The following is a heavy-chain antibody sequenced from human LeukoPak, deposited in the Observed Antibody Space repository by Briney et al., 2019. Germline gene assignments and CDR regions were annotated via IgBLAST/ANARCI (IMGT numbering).Heavy chain of an antibody. CDR2: IGDSGGST. J-gene: IGHJ4*02. Sequence: GGSLRLSCAVSGITLRNYGMSWVRQAPGKGLEWVAGIGDSGGSTNYADSVKGRFTISRDNPKNTLYLQMNNLRAEDTAVYFCARRGFVIRALIIVGFHRTAYYFDYWGQGVLVTVSS. V-gene: IGHV3-23*01. CDR3: ARRGFVIRALIIVGFHRTAYYFDY. D-gene: IGHD3-10*01. CDR1: GITLRNYG.